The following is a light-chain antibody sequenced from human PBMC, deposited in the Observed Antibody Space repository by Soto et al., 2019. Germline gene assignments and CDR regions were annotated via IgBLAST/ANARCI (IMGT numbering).Light chain of an antibody. CDR2: EVG. Sequence: QSALTQPASVYGSPGQTITISCTGTSSDMGAYNFVSWYQQFPARAPKLLTYEVGHRPSGISDHFSGSKSGNTASLTISGIQAGDEANYYCSAYAMKDNRGSVLLGGGTKLTVL. V-gene: IGLV2-14*01. J-gene: IGLJ2*01. CDR3: SAYAMKDNRGSVL. CDR1: SSDMGAYNF.